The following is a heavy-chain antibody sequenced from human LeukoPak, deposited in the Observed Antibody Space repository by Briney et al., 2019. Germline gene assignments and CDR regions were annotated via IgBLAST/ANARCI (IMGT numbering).Heavy chain of an antibody. D-gene: IGHD4-11*01. J-gene: IGHJ4*02. Sequence: GRSLRLSCAASRFTVSINYMNWVSHAPRKGLEWVSVNHTGGSTFFPNYVKGQFTISRDNSKDPLYLQLNSLRAEDTAVYYCARDYSRPIQGEGLNYWGQGTLVTVSS. CDR1: RFTVSINY. V-gene: IGHV3-53*01. CDR3: ARDYSRPIQGEGLNY. CDR2: NHTGGST.